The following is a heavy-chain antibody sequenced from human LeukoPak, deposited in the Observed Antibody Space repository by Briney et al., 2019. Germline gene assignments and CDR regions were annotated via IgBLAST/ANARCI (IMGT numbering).Heavy chain of an antibody. CDR2: IKSKTDGGTT. V-gene: IGHV3-15*01. Sequence: GGSLRLSCAASGFTLSNAWMSWVRQAPGKGLEWVGRIKSKTDGGTTDYAAPVKGRFTISRDDSKNTLYLQMNSLKTEDTAVYYWTTDLALHYYDSSGCCPDAFDIWGQGTMVTVSS. CDR3: TTDLALHYYDSSGCCPDAFDI. D-gene: IGHD3-22*01. J-gene: IGHJ3*02. CDR1: GFTLSNAW.